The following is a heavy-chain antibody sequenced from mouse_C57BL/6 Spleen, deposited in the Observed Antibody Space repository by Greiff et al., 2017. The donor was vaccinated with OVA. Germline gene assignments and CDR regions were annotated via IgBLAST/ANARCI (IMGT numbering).Heavy chain of an antibody. CDR1: GYTFTSYW. J-gene: IGHJ1*03. CDR2: IYPGNSDT. CDR3: TKPPITTVVGGYFDV. V-gene: IGHV1-5*01. D-gene: IGHD1-1*01. Sequence: VQLQQSGTVLARPGASVKMSCKTSGYTFTSYWMHWVKQRPGQGLEWIGAIYPGNSDTSYNQKFKGKAKLTAVTSASTAYMELSSLTNEDSAVYYCTKPPITTVVGGYFDVWGTGTTVTVSS.